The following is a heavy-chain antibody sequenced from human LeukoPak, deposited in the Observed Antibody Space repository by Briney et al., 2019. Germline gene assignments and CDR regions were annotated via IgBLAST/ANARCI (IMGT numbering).Heavy chain of an antibody. D-gene: IGHD2-21*02. V-gene: IGHV3-30-3*01. CDR3: AREKEEVGTAYFDV. CDR2: ISYDGTDK. CDR1: GFTFSAFA. J-gene: IGHJ4*02. Sequence: GGSLRLSCAASGFTFSAFAIHWVRQAPGKGLEWVALISYDGTDKYYADSAKGRFSISRDNAKNSLDLQMNSLRPEDTGVYYCAREKEEVGTAYFDVWGLGTLVAVSS.